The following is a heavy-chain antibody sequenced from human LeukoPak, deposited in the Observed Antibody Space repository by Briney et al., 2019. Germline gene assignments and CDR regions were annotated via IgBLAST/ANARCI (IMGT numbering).Heavy chain of an antibody. CDR3: ARGLYTTSSGRVVFFI. CDR1: GFTFSSYS. CDR2: ISSTAITI. D-gene: IGHD6-6*01. Sequence: GGSLRLSCAASGFTFSSYSMSWVRQAPGKGLEWVSYISSTAITIYYAGSVKGRFTISRDNAKNSLYLQMNSLRAEDTAVYYCARGLYTTSSGRVVFFIWGQGTLVTVSS. J-gene: IGHJ4*02. V-gene: IGHV3-48*04.